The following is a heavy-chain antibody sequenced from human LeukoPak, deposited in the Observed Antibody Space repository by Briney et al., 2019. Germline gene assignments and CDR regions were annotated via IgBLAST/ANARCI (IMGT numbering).Heavy chain of an antibody. CDR3: ARVAGSALWFGELLAPFDY. CDR2: INHSGST. V-gene: IGHV4-34*01. D-gene: IGHD3-10*01. CDR1: GGSFSGYY. J-gene: IGHJ4*02. Sequence: SETLSLTCAVYGGSFSGYYWSWIRQPPGKGLEGIGEINHSGSTNYNPSLKSRVTISVDTSKNQFSLKLSSVTAADTAVYYCARVAGSALWFGELLAPFDYWGQGTLVTVSS.